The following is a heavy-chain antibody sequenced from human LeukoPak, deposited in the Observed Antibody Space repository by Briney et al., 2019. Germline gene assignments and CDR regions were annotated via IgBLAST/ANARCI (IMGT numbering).Heavy chain of an antibody. D-gene: IGHD6-19*01. Sequence: ASVKVSCKASGYTFTSYGISWVRQAPGQGLEWMGWISPYNGNTSYAQKLQGRVTMTTDTSTSTAYMELRSLRSDDTAVYYCARDLAPGIAVAGTSNWFDPWGQGTLVTVSS. CDR3: ARDLAPGIAVAGTSNWFDP. CDR1: GYTFTSYG. CDR2: ISPYNGNT. J-gene: IGHJ5*02. V-gene: IGHV1-18*01.